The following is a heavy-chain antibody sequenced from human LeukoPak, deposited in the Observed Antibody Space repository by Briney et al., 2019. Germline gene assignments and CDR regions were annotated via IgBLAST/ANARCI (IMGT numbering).Heavy chain of an antibody. D-gene: IGHD1-26*01. J-gene: IGHJ4*02. Sequence: ASVKVSCKASGYTFTSYPMHWVRQAPGQRLEWMGWINAGNGNTKYSQKFQGRVTITRDTSASTAYMELSSLRSEDTAVYYCARERSQWELWLMWGQGTLVTVSS. CDR2: INAGNGNT. CDR1: GYTFTSYP. CDR3: ARERSQWELWLM. V-gene: IGHV1-3*01.